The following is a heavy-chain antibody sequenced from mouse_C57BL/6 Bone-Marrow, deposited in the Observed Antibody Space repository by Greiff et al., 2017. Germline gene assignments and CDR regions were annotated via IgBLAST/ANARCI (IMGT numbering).Heavy chain of an antibody. J-gene: IGHJ2*01. CDR3: ARLGGDLWLRPYYFDY. Sequence: VQLQQSGAELARPGASVKLSCKASGYTFTSYGISWVKQRTGQGLEWIGEFYPRSGNTYYNEKFKGQATMTADKASSTADLELSSRTSEDSAVYFCARLGGDLWLRPYYFDYWGQGTTLTVSS. D-gene: IGHD2-2*01. V-gene: IGHV1-81*01. CDR2: FYPRSGNT. CDR1: GYTFTSYG.